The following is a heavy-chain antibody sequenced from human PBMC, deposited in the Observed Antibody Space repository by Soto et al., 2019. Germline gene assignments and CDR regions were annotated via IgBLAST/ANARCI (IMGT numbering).Heavy chain of an antibody. V-gene: IGHV4-59*01. CDR3: ARVGYCSGGSCYKNWFDP. Sequence: SETLSLTCTVSGGSISSYYWSWIRQPPGKGLEWIGYIYYSGSTNYNPSLKSRVTISVDTSKNQFSLKLSSVTAADTAVYYCARVGYCSGGSCYKNWFDPWGQGTLVTV. J-gene: IGHJ5*02. CDR2: IYYSGST. CDR1: GGSISSYY. D-gene: IGHD2-15*01.